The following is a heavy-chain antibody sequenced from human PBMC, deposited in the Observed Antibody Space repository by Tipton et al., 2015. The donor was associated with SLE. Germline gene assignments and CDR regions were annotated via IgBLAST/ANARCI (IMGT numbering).Heavy chain of an antibody. Sequence: TLSLTCAVSGYSISSGYYWGWIRQPPGKGLEWIGYIYYSGSTNYNPSLKSRVTISVDTSKNQFSLKLSSVTAADTAVYYCARGGENVPLAKAFDIWGQGTMVTVSS. J-gene: IGHJ3*02. D-gene: IGHD3-16*01. CDR2: IYYSGST. V-gene: IGHV4-61*01. CDR3: ARGGENVPLAKAFDI. CDR1: GYSISSGYY.